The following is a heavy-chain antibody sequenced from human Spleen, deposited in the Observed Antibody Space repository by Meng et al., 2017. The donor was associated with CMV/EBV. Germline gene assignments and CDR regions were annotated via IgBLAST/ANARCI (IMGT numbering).Heavy chain of an antibody. D-gene: IGHD4-11*01. CDR3: ARMTRSAWYFDL. V-gene: IGHV3-53*01. J-gene: IGHJ2*01. CDR2: IYIGGTT. Sequence: SCAASGFTVSSNFMNWVRQAPGKGLEWVSVIYIGGTTYYADSVKGRFTISRDNSKNTLSLEMNILRAEDTAVYYCARMTRSAWYFDLWGRGTLVTVSS. CDR1: GFTVSSNF.